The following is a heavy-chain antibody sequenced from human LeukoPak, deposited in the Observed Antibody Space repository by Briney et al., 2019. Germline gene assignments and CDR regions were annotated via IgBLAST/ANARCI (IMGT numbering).Heavy chain of an antibody. CDR1: GFTFNSYW. CDR3: ARDLRSPSDTNIAIDY. CDR2: INGDGSST. J-gene: IGHJ4*02. Sequence: GGSLRLSCAASGFTFNSYWMHWVRQTPGKGLVWVSRINGDGSSTVSADSVKGRFTISRDNAMNTLYLQMNSLRAEDTAVYYCARDLRSPSDTNIAIDYWGQGTLVTVSS. V-gene: IGHV3-74*01.